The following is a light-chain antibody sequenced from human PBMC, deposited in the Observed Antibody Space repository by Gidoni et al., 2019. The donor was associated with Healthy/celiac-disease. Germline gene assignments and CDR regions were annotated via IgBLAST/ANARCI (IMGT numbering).Light chain of an antibody. Sequence: DIQMTQSPSSLSASVGDRVTITCRASQSISSYLNWYQQKPGKAPKLLIYAASSLQSGVPSRCSGSGSGTDFTLTISSMQPEDFATYYCQQSYSTTPVTFGQGTKLEIK. CDR1: QSISSY. CDR3: QQSYSTTPVT. CDR2: AAS. V-gene: IGKV1-39*01. J-gene: IGKJ2*01.